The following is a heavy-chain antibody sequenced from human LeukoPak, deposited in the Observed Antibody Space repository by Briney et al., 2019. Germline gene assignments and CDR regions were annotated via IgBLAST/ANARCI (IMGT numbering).Heavy chain of an antibody. CDR1: GFTFSSYA. Sequence: PGGSLRLSCAASGFTFSSYAMHWVRQAPGKGLEWVAVISYDGSNKYYADSVKGRFTISRDNSKNTLYLQMNSLRAEDTAVYYCARDLDPLYMVRTSMDVWGQGTTVTVSS. CDR3: ARDLDPLYMVRTSMDV. V-gene: IGHV3-30-3*01. J-gene: IGHJ6*02. CDR2: ISYDGSNK. D-gene: IGHD3-10*01.